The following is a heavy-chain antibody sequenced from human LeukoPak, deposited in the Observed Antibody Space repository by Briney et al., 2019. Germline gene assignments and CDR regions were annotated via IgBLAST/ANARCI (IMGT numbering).Heavy chain of an antibody. J-gene: IGHJ4*02. CDR1: GASVSATNYY. CDR3: ARDMGAPDYGSYSVDY. V-gene: IGHV4-31*03. D-gene: IGHD4-23*01. CDR2: IYYDAGA. Sequence: PSQTLSLTCTVSGASVSATNYYWSWLRQHPGKGPEWIAYIYYDAGAYYNPSLKSRVTISRDMSTNQFSLKMTSVTAADTAVYFCARDMGAPDYGSYSVDYWGQGTLVTVSS.